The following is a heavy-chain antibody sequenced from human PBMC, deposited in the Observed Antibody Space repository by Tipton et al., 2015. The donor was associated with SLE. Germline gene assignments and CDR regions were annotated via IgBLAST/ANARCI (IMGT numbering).Heavy chain of an antibody. J-gene: IGHJ6*02. CDR1: GFTFSSYW. CDR2: IKQDGSEK. D-gene: IGHD1-26*01. CDR3: ARDGNRWDLTGYYGMDV. V-gene: IGHV3-7*01. Sequence: SLRLSCAASGFTFSSYWMSWVRQAPGKGLEWVANIKQDGSEKYYVDSVKGRFTISRDNAKNSLYLQMNSLRAEDTAAYYCARDGNRWDLTGYYGMDVWGQGTTVTVSS.